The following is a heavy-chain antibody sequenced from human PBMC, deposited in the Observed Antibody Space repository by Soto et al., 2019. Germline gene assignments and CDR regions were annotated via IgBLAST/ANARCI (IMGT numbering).Heavy chain of an antibody. J-gene: IGHJ3*02. V-gene: IGHV3-74*01. CDR1: GFTFSSYW. Sequence: GSLRLSCAASGFTFSSYWMHWVRQAPGKGLVWVSRINSDGSSTSYADSVKGRFTISRDNAKNTLYLQMNSLRAEDTAVYYCARAGSSGYYRAFDIWGQGTMVTVSS. CDR3: ARAGSSGYYRAFDI. CDR2: INSDGSST. D-gene: IGHD3-22*01.